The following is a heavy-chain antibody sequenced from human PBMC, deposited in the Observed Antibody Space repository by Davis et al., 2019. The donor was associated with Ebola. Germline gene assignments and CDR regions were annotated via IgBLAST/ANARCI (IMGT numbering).Heavy chain of an antibody. CDR1: GITFSSYG. V-gene: IGHV3-30*18. J-gene: IGHJ3*02. Sequence: PGGSLRLSCVASGITFSSYGMHWVRQAPGKGLEWVAVISYDGSNKYYADSVKGRFTISRDNSKNTLYLQMNSLRPEDTAVYYCVKVRVFLDSSGWYGAGAFDIWGQGTMVTVSS. CDR3: VKVRVFLDSSGWYGAGAFDI. CDR2: ISYDGSNK. D-gene: IGHD6-19*01.